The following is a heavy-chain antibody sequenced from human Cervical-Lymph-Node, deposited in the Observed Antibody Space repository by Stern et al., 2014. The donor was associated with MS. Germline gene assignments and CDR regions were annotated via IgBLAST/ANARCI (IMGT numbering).Heavy chain of an antibody. V-gene: IGHV3-30*04. CDR1: GFNFSHYA. J-gene: IGHJ4*02. CDR3: ATQVWFDY. Sequence: EQLVESGGGVVQPGKSLRLSCTVSGFNFSHYAMHWVRQAPGKGLEWVAAVSSEGRSKYHADSVQGRFTVSRDNSKNTAYLQMNSLRDDDTAIYYCATQVWFDYWGQGTLVTVSS. CDR2: VSSEGRSK. D-gene: IGHD3-16*01.